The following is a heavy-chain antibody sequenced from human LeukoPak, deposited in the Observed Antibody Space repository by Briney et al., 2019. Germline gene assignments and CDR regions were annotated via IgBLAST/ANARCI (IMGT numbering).Heavy chain of an antibody. D-gene: IGHD5-12*01. J-gene: IGHJ6*03. CDR2: IIPIFGTA. CDR3: ARVVDRLYYYYMDV. Sequence: GASVKVSCKASGGTFNSYAISWVRQAPRQGLEWMGGIIPIFGTANYAQKFQGRVTITADKSTSTAYMELSSLRSEDTAVYYCARVVDRLYYYYMDVWGKGTTVTVSS. CDR1: GGTFNSYA. V-gene: IGHV1-69*06.